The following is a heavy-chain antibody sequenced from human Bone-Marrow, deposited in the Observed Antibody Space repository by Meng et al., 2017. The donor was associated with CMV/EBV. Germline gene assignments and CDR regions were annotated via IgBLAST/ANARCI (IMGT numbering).Heavy chain of an antibody. J-gene: IGHJ6*02. CDR3: AREGIAARSVPYYYYGMDV. CDR2: ISYDGGNK. D-gene: IGHD6-6*01. V-gene: IGHV3-30-3*01. Sequence: GESLKISCAASAFTFSSYAMHWVRQAPGKRLEWVALISYDGGNKYYADSVKGRFTISRDNAKNSLYLQMNSLRAEDTAVYYCAREGIAARSVPYYYYGMDVWGQGTTVTVSS. CDR1: AFTFSSYA.